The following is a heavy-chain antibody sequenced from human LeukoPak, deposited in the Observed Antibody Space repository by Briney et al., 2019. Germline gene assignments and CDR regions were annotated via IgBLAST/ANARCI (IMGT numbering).Heavy chain of an antibody. D-gene: IGHD2-21*02. CDR3: ARSFSTRVDSPKNTGVVVTAFDY. V-gene: IGHV1-2*06. CDR2: INPNSGGT. J-gene: IGHJ4*02. Sequence: ASVKVSCKASGYTFTGYYMHWVRQAPGQGLEWMGRINPNSGGTNYAQKFQGRVTMTRETSISTAYMELSRLRSYDTAVYYCARSFSTRVDSPKNTGVVVTAFDYWGQGTLVTVSS. CDR1: GYTFTGYY.